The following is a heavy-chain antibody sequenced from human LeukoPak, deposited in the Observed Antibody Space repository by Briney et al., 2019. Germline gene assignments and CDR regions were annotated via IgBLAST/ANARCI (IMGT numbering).Heavy chain of an antibody. CDR1: GYTFTSYA. V-gene: IGHV1-3*01. D-gene: IGHD3-22*01. J-gene: IGHJ3*02. Sequence: ASVKVSCKASGYTFTSYAMHWVRQAPGQRLEWMGWINAGNGNTKYSQKFQGRVTITRDTSASTAYMELSSLRSEDTAVYYCAREGNYYDSSGYGAGDAFDIWGQGTMVTVSS. CDR3: AREGNYYDSSGYGAGDAFDI. CDR2: INAGNGNT.